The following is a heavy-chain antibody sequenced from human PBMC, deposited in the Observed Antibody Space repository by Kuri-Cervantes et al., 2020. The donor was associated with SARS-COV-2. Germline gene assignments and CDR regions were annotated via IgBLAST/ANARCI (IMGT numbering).Heavy chain of an antibody. CDR3: AKAVRRVAAARYDFDY. J-gene: IGHJ4*02. CDR2: ISSSSSYI. D-gene: IGHD6-13*01. CDR1: GFTFSSYS. Sequence: GGSLRLSCAASGFTFSSYSMNWVRQAPGKGLGWVSSISSSSSYIYYADSVKGRFTISRDNAKNSLYLQMNSLRAEDTAVYYCAKAVRRVAAARYDFDYWGQGTLVTVSS. V-gene: IGHV3-21*04.